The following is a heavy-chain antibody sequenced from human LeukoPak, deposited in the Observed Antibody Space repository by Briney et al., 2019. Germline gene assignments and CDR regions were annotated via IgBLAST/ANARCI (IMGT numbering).Heavy chain of an antibody. Sequence: SETLPLTCTVSGGSIGSYYWSWIRQPPGKGLEWIGYIYYSGSTDYNPSLKSRVTISVDTSKNQFSLKLSSVTAADTAVYYCARRVSGSLYYFDYWGQGTRDSLSS. V-gene: IGHV4-59*08. CDR2: IYYSGST. J-gene: IGHJ4*02. CDR3: ARRVSGSLYYFDY. CDR1: GGSIGSYY. D-gene: IGHD3-10*01.